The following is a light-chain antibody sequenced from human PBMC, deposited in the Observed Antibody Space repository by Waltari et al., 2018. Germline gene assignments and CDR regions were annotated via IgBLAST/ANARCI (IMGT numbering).Light chain of an antibody. V-gene: IGKV4-1*01. Sequence: DIVMTQSPDSLAVSLGERATINCKSSQTALHSSGNNYYLAWYQQKPKQHPRLLIYLASTLHSGFPDRFSGSGSGTDFTLTISSLQAEDVAVYFCQQYYTTPWTFGQGTKVELK. CDR2: LAS. CDR3: QQYYTTPWT. J-gene: IGKJ1*01. CDR1: QTALHSSGNNYY.